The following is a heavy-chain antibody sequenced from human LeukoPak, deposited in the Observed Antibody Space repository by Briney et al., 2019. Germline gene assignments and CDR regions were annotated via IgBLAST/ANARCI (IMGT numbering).Heavy chain of an antibody. CDR2: IISEGSST. Sequence: GESMRLSCAAYGFTFSSYWMHWVRQAPGKGLVWVSRIISEGSSTSYADSVKGRFTISRDNAKNTLYLQMNSLRAEDTAVYYCARALPSPLYSGSYADAFDIWGQGTMVTVSS. CDR1: GFTFSSYW. CDR3: ARALPSPLYSGSYADAFDI. J-gene: IGHJ3*02. D-gene: IGHD1-26*01. V-gene: IGHV3-74*01.